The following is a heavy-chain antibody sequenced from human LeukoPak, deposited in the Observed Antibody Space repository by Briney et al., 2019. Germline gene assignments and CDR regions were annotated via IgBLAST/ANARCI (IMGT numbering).Heavy chain of an antibody. Sequence: GASVKVSCKASGYTFTSYDINWVRQATGQGLEWMGWMNPNSGNTGYAQKFQGRVTMTRNTFISTAYMELSSLRSEDTAVYYCASSGGSVGGFDYWGQGTLVTVSS. D-gene: IGHD2-15*01. J-gene: IGHJ4*02. CDR2: MNPNSGNT. CDR1: GYTFTSYD. V-gene: IGHV1-8*01. CDR3: ASSGGSVGGFDY.